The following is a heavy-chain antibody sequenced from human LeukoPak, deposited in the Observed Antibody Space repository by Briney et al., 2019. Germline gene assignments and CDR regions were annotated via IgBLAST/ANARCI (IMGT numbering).Heavy chain of an antibody. CDR1: GGSISSHY. J-gene: IGHJ4*02. D-gene: IGHD5-12*01. V-gene: IGHV4-59*11. CDR3: ARHGYGGYDWDF. CDR2: IYYSGST. Sequence: SETLSLICTVSGGSISSHYWSWIRQPPGKGLEWIGYIYYSGSTNYNPSLKSRVTISVDTSKYQFTLKLSSVNAADTAVSNSARHGYGGYDWDFWGQGTLVTVSS.